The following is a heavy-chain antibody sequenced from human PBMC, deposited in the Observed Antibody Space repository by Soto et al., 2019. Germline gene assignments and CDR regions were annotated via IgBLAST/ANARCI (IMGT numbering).Heavy chain of an antibody. V-gene: IGHV2-26*01. CDR1: GFSLSKARMG. CDR2: IFWNDER. D-gene: IGHD5-12*01. Sequence: SGPTLVNPTETLTLTCTVSGFSLSKARMGVSWIRQPPGKALEWLAHIFWNDERSYNTSLKNRLTISKDTSKSQVVLTLTNVDPVDTATYYCAHVYGGYDNFDYWGQGTLVTVSS. CDR3: AHVYGGYDNFDY. J-gene: IGHJ4*02.